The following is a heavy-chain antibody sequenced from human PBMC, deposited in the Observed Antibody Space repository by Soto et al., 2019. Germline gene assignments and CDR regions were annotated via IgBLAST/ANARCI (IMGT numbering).Heavy chain of an antibody. V-gene: IGHV3-53*02. Sequence: EVQLVETGGGLIQPGGSLRLSCAASGFNVSYNYMSWVRQAPGKGLEWVSIIHSDGGTYYADSVKGRFTISRDNSRNTVYLQMNSLRAQDTAVYYCGSIEVAEGFDPWGQGTLVTGSS. D-gene: IGHD6-19*01. CDR2: IHSDGGT. J-gene: IGHJ5*02. CDR1: GFNVSYNY. CDR3: GSIEVAEGFDP.